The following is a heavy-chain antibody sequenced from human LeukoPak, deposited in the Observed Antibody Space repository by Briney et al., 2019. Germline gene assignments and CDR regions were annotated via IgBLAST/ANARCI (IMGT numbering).Heavy chain of an antibody. CDR3: TTDRRGSYSKNFDY. D-gene: IGHD1-26*01. Sequence: PGGSLRLSCAASGFTFNSYGIHWVRQAPGKGLEWVAFIRYDGSSKYYVDSVKGRFTISRDNSKNTLYLQMNSLKTEDTAVYYCTTDRRGSYSKNFDYWGQGTLVTVSS. J-gene: IGHJ4*02. V-gene: IGHV3-30*02. CDR1: GFTFNSYG. CDR2: IRYDGSSK.